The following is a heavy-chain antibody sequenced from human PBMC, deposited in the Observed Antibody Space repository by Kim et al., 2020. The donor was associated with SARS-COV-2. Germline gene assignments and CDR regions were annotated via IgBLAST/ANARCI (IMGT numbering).Heavy chain of an antibody. CDR1: GYTFTSYG. V-gene: IGHV1-18*04. J-gene: IGHJ4*02. CDR3: ARDEVGGGSYYFNY. CDR2: ISAYNGNT. D-gene: IGHD1-26*01. Sequence: ASVKVSCKASGYTFTSYGISWVRQAPGQGLEWMGWISAYNGNTNYAQKLQGRVTMTTDTPTSTAYMELRSLRSDDTAVYYCARDEVGGGSYYFNYWGQGTLVTVSS.